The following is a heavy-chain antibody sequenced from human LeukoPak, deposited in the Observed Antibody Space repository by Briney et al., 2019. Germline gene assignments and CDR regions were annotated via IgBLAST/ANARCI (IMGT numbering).Heavy chain of an antibody. V-gene: IGHV3-23*01. J-gene: IGHJ3*02. Sequence: GGSLRLSCAASGFTFSSYAMSWVRQAPGKGLEWVSAISASGGSTYYADSVKGRFTISRDNSKNTLYLQMNSLRAEDTAVYYCAKYRAYYYASGDAFDIWGQGTMVTVSS. CDR1: GFTFSSYA. CDR3: AKYRAYYYASGDAFDI. D-gene: IGHD3-10*01. CDR2: ISASGGST.